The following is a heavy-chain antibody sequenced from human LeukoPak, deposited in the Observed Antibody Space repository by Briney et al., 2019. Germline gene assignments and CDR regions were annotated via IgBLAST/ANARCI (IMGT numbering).Heavy chain of an antibody. V-gene: IGHV3-33*06. CDR3: AKDGKVTAFDY. Sequence: GRSLRLSCAASGFTFSSYGMHWVRQAPGKGLEWVAVIWYDGSNKYYADSVKGRFTISRDNSKNTLYLQMNSLRAEGTAVYYCAKDGKVTAFDYWGQGTLVTVSS. J-gene: IGHJ4*02. CDR2: IWYDGSNK. D-gene: IGHD2-21*02. CDR1: GFTFSSYG.